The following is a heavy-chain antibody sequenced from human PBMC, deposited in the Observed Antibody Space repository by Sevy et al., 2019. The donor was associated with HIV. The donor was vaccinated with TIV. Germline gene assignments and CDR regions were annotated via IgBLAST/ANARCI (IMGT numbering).Heavy chain of an antibody. CDR2: IYHSGST. Sequence: SETLSLTCAVSGGSISSVNWWHWVRQPPGKGLEWTGEIYHSGSTNYNPSLKSRVTISVYNSKNQFSLKLSSVTAADTAVYYCARGGETPRGFDPWGQGSLVTVSS. CDR1: GGSISSVNW. J-gene: IGHJ5*02. CDR3: ARGGETPRGFDP. V-gene: IGHV4-4*02. D-gene: IGHD3-16*01.